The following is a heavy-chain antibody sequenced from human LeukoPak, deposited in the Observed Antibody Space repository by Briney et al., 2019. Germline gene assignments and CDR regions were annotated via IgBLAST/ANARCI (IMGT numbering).Heavy chain of an antibody. D-gene: IGHD6-19*01. CDR1: GGSITSYY. V-gene: IGHV4-59*01. Sequence: SETLSLTCTVSGGSITSYYWSWIRQPPGKGLEGIGYIYYSGSTNYNPSLKSRVTISVDTSKNQFSLKLSAVTAADTAVYYCARDAVAGPDDAFDIWGQGTMVTVSS. CDR2: IYYSGST. CDR3: ARDAVAGPDDAFDI. J-gene: IGHJ3*02.